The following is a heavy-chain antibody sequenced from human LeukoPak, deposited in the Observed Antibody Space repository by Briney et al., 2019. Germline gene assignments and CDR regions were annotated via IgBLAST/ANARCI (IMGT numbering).Heavy chain of an antibody. CDR3: ARAPGTTALVY. V-gene: IGHV3-48*01. Sequence: GGSLRLSCAASGFTFSSYSMNWVRQAPGKGLEWVSYTSSSSSTIYYADSVKGRFTISRYNAKNSLYLQMNSLRAEDTAVYYGARAPGTTALVYWGQGTLVTVSS. CDR1: GFTFSSYS. J-gene: IGHJ4*02. D-gene: IGHD1-1*01. CDR2: TSSSSSTI.